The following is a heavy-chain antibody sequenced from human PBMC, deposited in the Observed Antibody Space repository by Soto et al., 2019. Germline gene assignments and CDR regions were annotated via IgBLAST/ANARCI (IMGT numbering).Heavy chain of an antibody. J-gene: IGHJ6*02. CDR3: AGGLRGRADRDYYYGMDV. D-gene: IGHD2-15*01. Sequence: PGGSLRLSCAASGFSFTNAWINWVRQAPGKGLEWVSYISSSSSYTNYADSVKGRFTISRDNAKNSLYLQMNSLRAEDTAVYYCAGGLRGRADRDYYYGMDVWGQGTTVTVSS. V-gene: IGHV3-11*06. CDR1: GFSFTNAW. CDR2: ISSSSSYT.